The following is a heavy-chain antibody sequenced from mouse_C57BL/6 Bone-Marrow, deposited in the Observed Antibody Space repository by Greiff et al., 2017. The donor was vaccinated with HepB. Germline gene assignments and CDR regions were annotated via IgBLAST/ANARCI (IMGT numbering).Heavy chain of an antibody. J-gene: IGHJ1*03. D-gene: IGHD1-1*01. CDR2: IDPETGGT. Sequence: VKLVESGAELVRPGASVTLSCKASGYTFTDYEMHWVKQTPVHGLEWIGAIDPETGGTAYNQKFKGKAILTADKSSSTAYMELRSLTSEDSAVYYCTRFVTTVVPDWYFDVWGTGTTVTVSS. CDR1: GYTFTDYE. CDR3: TRFVTTVVPDWYFDV. V-gene: IGHV1-15*01.